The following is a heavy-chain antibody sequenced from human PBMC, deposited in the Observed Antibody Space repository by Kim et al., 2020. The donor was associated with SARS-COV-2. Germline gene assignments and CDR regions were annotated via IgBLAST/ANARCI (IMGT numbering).Heavy chain of an antibody. Sequence: GGSLRLSCAASGFTFDDYAMHWVRQAPGKGLEWVSLISGDGGSTYYADSVKGRFTISRDNSKNSLYLQMNSLRTEDTALYYCAKDMKKYSSGWYSHYYYGMDVWGQGTTVTVSS. V-gene: IGHV3-43*02. D-gene: IGHD6-19*01. CDR2: ISGDGGST. CDR1: GFTFDDYA. J-gene: IGHJ6*02. CDR3: AKDMKKYSSGWYSHYYYGMDV.